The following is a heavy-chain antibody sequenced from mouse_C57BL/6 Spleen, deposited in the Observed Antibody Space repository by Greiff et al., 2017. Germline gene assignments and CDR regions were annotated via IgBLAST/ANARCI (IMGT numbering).Heavy chain of an antibody. CDR1: GYTFTSYW. D-gene: IGHD3-2*02. V-gene: IGHV1-59*01. CDR3: ARTAQATYAMDY. CDR2: IDPSDSYT. Sequence: QVQLQQSGAELVRPGTSVKLSCKASGYTFTSYWMHWVKQRPGQGLEWIGVIDPSDSYTNYNQKFKGKATLTVDTSSSTAYMQLSSLTSEDSAVYYCARTAQATYAMDYWGQGTSVTVSS. J-gene: IGHJ4*01.